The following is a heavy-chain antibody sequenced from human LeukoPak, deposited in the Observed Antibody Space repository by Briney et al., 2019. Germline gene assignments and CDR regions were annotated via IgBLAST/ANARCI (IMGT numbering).Heavy chain of an antibody. V-gene: IGHV1-18*01. D-gene: IGHD4/OR15-4a*01. CDR2: ISAYNVNT. CDR3: ARISDPNVGWFDP. J-gene: IGHJ5*02. Sequence: ASVKVSCKASGYTFTSYGISWVRQAPGQGLEWMGWISAYNVNTNYAHKLQRRITMTTDTSTSTAYMELRSLRSDDTAVYYCARISDPNVGWFDPWGQGTLVTVSS. CDR1: GYTFTSYG.